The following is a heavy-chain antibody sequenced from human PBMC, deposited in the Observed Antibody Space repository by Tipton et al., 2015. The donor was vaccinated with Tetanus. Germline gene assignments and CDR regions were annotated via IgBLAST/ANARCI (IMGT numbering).Heavy chain of an antibody. V-gene: IGHV4-39*01. J-gene: IGHJ4*02. CDR2: IHYTGST. D-gene: IGHD5-24*01. Sequence: TLSLTCTVSGGSINNNNDFWGWIRQPPGKGLEWIASIHYTGSTYYNPSLKSRVSIFVDTSKNQFSLKLSSVTGADTAVYYCARGRDQYKSGNYWGQGTLVTVSS. CDR1: GGSINNNNDF. CDR3: ARGRDQYKSGNY.